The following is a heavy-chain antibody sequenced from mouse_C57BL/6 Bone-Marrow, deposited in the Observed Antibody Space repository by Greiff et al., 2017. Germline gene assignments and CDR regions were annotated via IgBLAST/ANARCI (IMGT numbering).Heavy chain of an antibody. CDR3: ANYGNYGY. CDR2: INPYNGGT. CDR1: GYTFTDYY. D-gene: IGHD2-1*01. Sequence: VQLKESGPVLVKPGASVKMSCKASGYTFTDYYMNWVKQSHGKSLEWIGVINPYNGGTSYNQKFKGKATLTVDKSSSTAYMELNSLTSEDSAVYYCANYGNYGYWGQGTTLTVSS. V-gene: IGHV1-19*01. J-gene: IGHJ2*01.